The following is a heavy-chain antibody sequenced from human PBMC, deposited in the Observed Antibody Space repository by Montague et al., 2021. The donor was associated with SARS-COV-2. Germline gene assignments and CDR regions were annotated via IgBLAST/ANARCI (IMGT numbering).Heavy chain of an antibody. V-gene: IGHV4-59*01. Sequence: SETLSLTCTVPGGSISSDYCNWIRQPPRKGLELIGHISYSVTTDXTPSLWSRVTISVDTSKNQFYLKLSSVTAADTAVYYCARGSAWMGNGFDIWGQGTKVTVSS. CDR1: GGSISSDY. CDR3: ARGSAWMGNGFDI. D-gene: IGHD6-19*01. J-gene: IGHJ3*02. CDR2: ISYSVTT.